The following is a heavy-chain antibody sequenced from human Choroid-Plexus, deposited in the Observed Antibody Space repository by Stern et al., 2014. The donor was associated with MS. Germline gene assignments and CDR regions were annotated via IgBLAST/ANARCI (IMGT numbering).Heavy chain of an antibody. CDR1: GYRFSTFY. J-gene: IGHJ4*02. D-gene: IGHD3-16*02. CDR2: IHPGSGAT. V-gene: IGHV1-2*06. Sequence: VQLVQSGAEVKKPGASVKVSCKASGYRFSTFYLHWLRQAPGQGLQRIGPIHPGSGATNSSQTFQGRLTMTRDRSITTAYLELSGLRSDDTAVYYCARIYCSGDECYHSFDTWGQGTLVTVSS. CDR3: ARIYCSGDECYHSFDT.